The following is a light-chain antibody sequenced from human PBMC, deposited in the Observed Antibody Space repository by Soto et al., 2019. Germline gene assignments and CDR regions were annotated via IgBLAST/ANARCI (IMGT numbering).Light chain of an antibody. CDR2: SNN. V-gene: IGLV1-44*01. CDR1: SSNIGSNS. J-gene: IGLJ1*01. Sequence: QSVLTQPPSASGTPGQRVTISCSGSSSNIGSNSVNWYQQLPGAAPKLLIYSNNQRPSGVPDRFSGSKSGTSASLAISGLQSEDEADYYCAAWDDSLNGREVFGTGTQLTVL. CDR3: AAWDDSLNGREV.